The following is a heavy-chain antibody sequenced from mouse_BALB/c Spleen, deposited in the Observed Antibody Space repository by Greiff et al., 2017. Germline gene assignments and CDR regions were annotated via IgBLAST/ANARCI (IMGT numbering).Heavy chain of an antibody. CDR1: GYSFTGYY. J-gene: IGHJ3*01. V-gene: IGHV1-31*01. D-gene: IGHD1-1*01. CDR3: ARSGYYGSSYVAWFAY. Sequence: EVQVVESGPELVKPGASVKISCKASGYSFTGYYMHWVKQSHVKSLEWIGRINPYNGATSYNQNFKDKASLTVDKSSSTAYMELHSLTSEDSAVYYCARSGYYGSSYVAWFAYWGQGTLVTVSA. CDR2: INPYNGAT.